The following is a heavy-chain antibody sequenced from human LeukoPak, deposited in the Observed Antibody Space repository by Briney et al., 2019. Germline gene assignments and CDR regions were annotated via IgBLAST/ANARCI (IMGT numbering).Heavy chain of an antibody. J-gene: IGHJ5*02. Sequence: PSETLSLTCSVSGASISSHYWSWIRQPAGEGLEWVGRIYTSGNTNYNPSLKGRVTMSLDTSKNRFSLRLRSVTAADTAVYYCARTTTVVPRLMWFDPWGQGTLVTVSS. V-gene: IGHV4-4*07. CDR1: GASISSHY. CDR2: IYTSGNT. CDR3: ARTTTVVPRLMWFDP. D-gene: IGHD4-23*01.